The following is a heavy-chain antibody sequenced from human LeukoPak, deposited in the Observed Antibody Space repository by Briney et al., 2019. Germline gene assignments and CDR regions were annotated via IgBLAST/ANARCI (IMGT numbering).Heavy chain of an antibody. CDR3: ARVPCCSSTSCYFFDY. J-gene: IGHJ4*02. CDR2: IYYSGST. CDR1: GGSISSGDYY. Sequence: SETLSLTCTVSGGSISSGDYYWSWIRQPPGKGLEWIGYIYYSGSTYYNPSLKSRVTISVDTSKNQFSLKLSSVTAADTAVYYCARVPCCSSTSCYFFDYWGQGTLVTVSS. V-gene: IGHV4-30-4*08. D-gene: IGHD2-2*01.